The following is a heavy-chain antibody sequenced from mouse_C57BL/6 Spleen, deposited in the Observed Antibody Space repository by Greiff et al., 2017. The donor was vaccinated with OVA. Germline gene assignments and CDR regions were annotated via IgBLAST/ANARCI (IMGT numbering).Heavy chain of an antibody. CDR2: ISSGSSTI. J-gene: IGHJ4*01. D-gene: IGHD2-3*01. CDR3: ARKAIYDSNYAMDY. Sequence: EVQLVESGGGLVKPGGSLKLSCAASGFTFSDYGMHWVRQAPEKGLEWVAYISSGSSTIYYADTVKGRFTISRDNAKNTLFLQMTSLRSEDTAMYYCARKAIYDSNYAMDYWGQGTSVTVSS. V-gene: IGHV5-17*01. CDR1: GFTFSDYG.